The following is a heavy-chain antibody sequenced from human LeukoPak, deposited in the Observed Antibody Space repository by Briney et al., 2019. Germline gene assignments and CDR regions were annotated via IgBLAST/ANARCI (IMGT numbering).Heavy chain of an antibody. CDR1: GYTFTSYG. CDR3: ARPRSGYSKYYFDY. D-gene: IGHD3-3*01. Sequence: ASVKVSCKASGYTFTSYGISWVRQAPGQGLEWMGWISAYNGNTNYAQKLQGRVTMTTDTSTSTAYMELRSLRSDDTAVYYCARPRSGYSKYYFDYWGQGTLVTVSS. J-gene: IGHJ4*02. CDR2: ISAYNGNT. V-gene: IGHV1-18*01.